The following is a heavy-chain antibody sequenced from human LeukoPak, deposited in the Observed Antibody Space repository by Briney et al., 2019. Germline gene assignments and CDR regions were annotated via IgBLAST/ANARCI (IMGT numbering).Heavy chain of an antibody. J-gene: IGHJ4*02. CDR3: ARVLNYYDSSGYYYFNDY. D-gene: IGHD3-22*01. V-gene: IGHV3-66*01. CDR2: IYSGGST. CDR1: GFTFSSNY. Sequence: PGGSLRLSCAASGFTFSSNYMSWVRQAPGKGLEWVSVIYSGGSTYYADSVKGRFTISRDNSKNTLYLQMNGLRAEDTAVYYCARVLNYYDSSGYYYFNDYWGQGTLVTVSS.